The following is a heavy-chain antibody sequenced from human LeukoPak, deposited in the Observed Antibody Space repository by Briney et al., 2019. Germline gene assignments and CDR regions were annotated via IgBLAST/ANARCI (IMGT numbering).Heavy chain of an antibody. CDR2: MNPNSGNT. CDR3: ATETFRITIFGVGPGDI. V-gene: IGHV1-8*01. Sequence: GASVKVSCKASGYTFTSYDINWVRQAPGQGLEWMGWMNPNSGNTGYAQKFQGRVTMTRNTSISTAYMELSSLRSEDTAVYYCATETFRITIFGVGPGDIWGQGTMVTASS. CDR1: GYTFTSYD. J-gene: IGHJ3*02. D-gene: IGHD3-3*01.